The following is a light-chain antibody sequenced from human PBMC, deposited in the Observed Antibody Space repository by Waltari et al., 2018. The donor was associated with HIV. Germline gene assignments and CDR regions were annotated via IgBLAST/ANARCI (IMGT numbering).Light chain of an antibody. CDR1: SSDVGSYSF. V-gene: IGLV2-23*01. CDR2: EDN. J-gene: IGLJ2*01. Sequence: QSALTQPASVSGSPGPSITLSCTGTSSDVGSYSFVSWYQLHPGKAPKLIIYEDNKRPSGVSDRFSGSKSGYTASLTISGLQAEDEADYCCWSYAGSSTIIFGGGTKLTVL. CDR3: WSYAGSSTII.